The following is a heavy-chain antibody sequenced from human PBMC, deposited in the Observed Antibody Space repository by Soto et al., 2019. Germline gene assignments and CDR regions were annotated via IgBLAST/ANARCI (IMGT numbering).Heavy chain of an antibody. CDR2: IYYSGST. Sequence: QLQLQESGPGLVKPSETLSLTCTVSGGSISSSSYYWGWIRQPPGKGLEWIGSIYYSGSTYYNPSLKSRVTISVDTSKNQFSLKLSSVTAADTAVYYCARQRLWFGELFFDYWGQGTLVTVSS. D-gene: IGHD3-10*01. V-gene: IGHV4-39*01. J-gene: IGHJ4*02. CDR3: ARQRLWFGELFFDY. CDR1: GGSISSSSYY.